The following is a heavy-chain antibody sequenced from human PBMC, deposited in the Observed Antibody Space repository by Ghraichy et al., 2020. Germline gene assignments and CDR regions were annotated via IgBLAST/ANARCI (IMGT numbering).Heavy chain of an antibody. CDR3: ARGDASGWDFVY. D-gene: IGHD6-19*01. J-gene: IGHJ4*02. V-gene: IGHV3-48*02. CDR2: ISGNANNI. CDR1: GFTFSSYG. Sequence: GGSLRLSCAASGFTFSSYGMNWVRQAPGKGLEWISYISGNANNIYYADSVKGQFTISRDNANSLFLQMNSLRDEDTAVYYCARGDASGWDFVYWGQGTLVTVSS.